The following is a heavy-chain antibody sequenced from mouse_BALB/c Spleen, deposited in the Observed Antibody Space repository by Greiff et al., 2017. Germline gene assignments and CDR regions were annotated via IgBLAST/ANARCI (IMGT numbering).Heavy chain of an antibody. J-gene: IGHJ3*01. CDR1: GFTFSSYA. CDR2: ISSGGSYT. D-gene: IGHD2-4*01. V-gene: IGHV5-9-3*01. Sequence: DVQLVESGGGLVKPGGSLKLSCAASGFTFSSYAMSWVRQTPETRLEWVATISSGGSYTYYPDSVKGRFTISRDNAKNTLYLQMSSRRSEDTAMYYCARQEEIGYDYDGGFAYWGQGTLVTVSA. CDR3: ARQEEIGYDYDGGFAY.